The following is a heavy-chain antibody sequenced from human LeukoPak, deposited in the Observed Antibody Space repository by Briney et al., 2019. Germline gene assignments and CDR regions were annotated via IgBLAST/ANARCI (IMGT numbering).Heavy chain of an antibody. V-gene: IGHV1-2*02. CDR2: INPNSGGT. D-gene: IGHD4-17*01. CDR1: GYTFTSYD. J-gene: IGHJ3*02. Sequence: ASVKVSCKASGYTFTSYDINWVRQATGHGLEWMGWINPNSGGTNYAQKFQGRVTMTRDTSISTDYMELSRLRSDDTAVYYCARGSTPENYGDNAFDIWGQGTMVTVSS. CDR3: ARGSTPENYGDNAFDI.